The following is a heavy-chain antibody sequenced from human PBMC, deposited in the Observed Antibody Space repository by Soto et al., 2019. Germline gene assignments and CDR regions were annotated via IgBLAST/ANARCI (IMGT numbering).Heavy chain of an antibody. D-gene: IGHD2-15*01. V-gene: IGHV5-51*01. Sequence: LGESLKISCKGSGYSFTSYWIGWVRQMPGKGLEWMGIIYPGDSDTRYSPSFQGQVTISADKSISTAYLQWSSLKASDTAMYYCARDQHCSGGSCYGYYYYGMDVWGQGTTVTVSS. CDR3: ARDQHCSGGSCYGYYYYGMDV. CDR1: GYSFTSYW. CDR2: IYPGDSDT. J-gene: IGHJ6*02.